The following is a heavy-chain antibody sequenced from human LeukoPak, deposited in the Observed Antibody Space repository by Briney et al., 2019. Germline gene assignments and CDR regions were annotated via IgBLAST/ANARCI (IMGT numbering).Heavy chain of an antibody. D-gene: IGHD6-13*01. CDR3: ARGLGSWKY. CDR1: GGSFSGYY. V-gene: IGHV4-34*01. J-gene: IGHJ4*02. CDR2: INHSGST. Sequence: KPSETLSLTCAVYGGSFSGYYWSWIRQPPGKGLEWIGEINHSGSTNYNPSLKSRATISVDTSKNQFSLKLSSVTAADTAVYYCARGLGSWKYWGQGTLVTVSS.